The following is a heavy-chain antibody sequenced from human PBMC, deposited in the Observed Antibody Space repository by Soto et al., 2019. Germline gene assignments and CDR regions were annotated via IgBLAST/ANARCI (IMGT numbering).Heavy chain of an antibody. CDR2: IGTAGDT. V-gene: IGHV3-13*04. J-gene: IGHJ4*02. D-gene: IGHD1-26*01. CDR3: ARGPVTSIWELDY. Sequence: EVQLVESGGGLVQPGGSLRLSCAASGFTFSNYDMHWVRQATGKGLEWVSAIGTAGDTYYPGSVEGRFTISRENAKTSLYLPMNSRRDGDTDGYYCARGPVTSIWELDYWGQGIMVTDSS. CDR1: GFTFSNYD.